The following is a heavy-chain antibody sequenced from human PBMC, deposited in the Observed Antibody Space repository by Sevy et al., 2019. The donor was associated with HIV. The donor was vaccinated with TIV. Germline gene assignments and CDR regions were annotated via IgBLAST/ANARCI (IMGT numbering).Heavy chain of an antibody. V-gene: IGHV4-34*01. J-gene: IGHJ4*02. CDR1: GGSFSGYY. CDR2: INHSGST. Sequence: SETLSLTCAVYGGSFSGYYWSWTRQPPGKGLEWIGEINHSGSTNYNPSLKSRVTISVDTSKNQFSLKLSSVTAADTAVYYCARSNWGGVNGLFDYWGQGTLVTVSS. CDR3: ARSNWGGVNGLFDY. D-gene: IGHD2-8*01.